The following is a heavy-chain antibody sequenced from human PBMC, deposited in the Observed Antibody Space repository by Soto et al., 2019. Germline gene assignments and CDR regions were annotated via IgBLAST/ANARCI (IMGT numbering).Heavy chain of an antibody. CDR2: IIPMFGTA. D-gene: IGHD1-26*01. CDR1: GGTFSSYA. CDR3: ASGRYYYGMDV. V-gene: IGHV1-69*13. J-gene: IGHJ6*02. Sequence: SVKVSCKASGGTFSSYAISWVRQAPGQGLEWMGGIIPMFGTANYAQKFQGRVTITAXXXXXXAXMXLSXXXADDTAVYYCASGRYYYGMDVWGQGTTVTVSS.